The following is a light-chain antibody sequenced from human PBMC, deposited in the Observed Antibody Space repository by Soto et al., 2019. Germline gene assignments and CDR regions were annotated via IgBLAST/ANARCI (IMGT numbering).Light chain of an antibody. CDR3: QHYNNWLGT. J-gene: IGKJ4*01. Sequence: EIVMTHSPATLSVSGWERSTLSFRSNQAISSNLAWYQQKPGQAPRLLIYGASTRATGIPDRFSGSGSGTEFTLTISSLQSEDFAVYYCQHYNNWLGTFGGGTKVDIK. V-gene: IGKV3-15*01. CDR1: QAISSN. CDR2: GAS.